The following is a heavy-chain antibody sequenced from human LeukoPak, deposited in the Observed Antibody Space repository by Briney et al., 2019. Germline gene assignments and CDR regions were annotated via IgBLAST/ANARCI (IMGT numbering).Heavy chain of an antibody. V-gene: IGHV4-4*02. D-gene: IGHD2-15*01. J-gene: IGHJ6*02. CDR3: VRGYSFGPYGMDV. Sequence: PSETLSLTCAVSGGSISISNWWTWVRQPPGKGLEWIGEIYHSGSTNYNPSLKSRVTISVDTSKNQFSLKLSSVTAADTAVYFCVRGYSFGPYGMDVWGQGTTVTVSS. CDR1: GGSISISNW. CDR2: IYHSGST.